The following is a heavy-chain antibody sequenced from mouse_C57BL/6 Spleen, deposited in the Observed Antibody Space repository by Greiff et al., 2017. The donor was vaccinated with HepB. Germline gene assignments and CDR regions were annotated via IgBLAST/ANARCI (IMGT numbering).Heavy chain of an antibody. CDR2: ISSGGDYI. D-gene: IGHD2-3*01. J-gene: IGHJ3*01. CDR1: GFTFSSYA. Sequence: EVQGVESGEGLVKPGGSLKLSCAASGFTFSSYAMSWVRQTPEKRLEWVAYISSGGDYIYYADTVKGRFTISRDNARNTLYLQMSSLKSEDTAMYYCTREEGGYYGFAYWGQGTLVTVSA. CDR3: TREEGGYYGFAY. V-gene: IGHV5-9-1*02.